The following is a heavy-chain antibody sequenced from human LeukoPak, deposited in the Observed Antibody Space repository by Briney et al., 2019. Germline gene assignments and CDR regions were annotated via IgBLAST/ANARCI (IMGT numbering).Heavy chain of an antibody. V-gene: IGHV1-69*05. Sequence: SVKVSCKASGGTFSSYAISWVRQAPGQGLEWMRGIIPIFGTANYAQKFQGRVTITTDESTSTAYMELSSLRSEDTAVYYCASGSSSSRGFDYWGQGTLVTVSS. CDR3: ASGSSSSRGFDY. D-gene: IGHD6-6*01. CDR1: GGTFSSYA. CDR2: IIPIFGTA. J-gene: IGHJ4*02.